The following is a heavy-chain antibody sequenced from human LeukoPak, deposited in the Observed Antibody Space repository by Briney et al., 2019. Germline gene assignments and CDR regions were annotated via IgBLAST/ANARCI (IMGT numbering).Heavy chain of an antibody. CDR1: GYTFTSYG. Sequence: ASVKVSCKASGYTFTSYGISWVRQAPGQGLEWMGWISAYNGNTNYAQKLQGRVTMTTDTSTSTAYMELRSLRSDDTAVYYCARDDRDYYDSSGYYAFALDIWGQGTMVTVSS. J-gene: IGHJ3*02. V-gene: IGHV1-18*01. CDR2: ISAYNGNT. CDR3: ARDDRDYYDSSGYYAFALDI. D-gene: IGHD3-22*01.